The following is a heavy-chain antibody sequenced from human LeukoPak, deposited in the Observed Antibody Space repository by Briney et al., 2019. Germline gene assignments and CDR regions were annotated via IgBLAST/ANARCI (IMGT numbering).Heavy chain of an antibody. Sequence: GGSLRLSCAASGFTFSSYWMSWVRQAPGKGLEWVANIKQDESEKYYVDSLKGRFTISRDNAKNSLYLPMNSLRAEDTAVYYCARDKIEGPTKLDYWGQGILVTVSS. CDR3: ARDKIEGPTKLDY. J-gene: IGHJ4*02. D-gene: IGHD1-1*01. CDR1: GFTFSSYW. CDR2: IKQDESEK. V-gene: IGHV3-7*01.